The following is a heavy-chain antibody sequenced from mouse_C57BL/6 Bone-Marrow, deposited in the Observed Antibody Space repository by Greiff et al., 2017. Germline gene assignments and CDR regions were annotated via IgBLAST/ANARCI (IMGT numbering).Heavy chain of an antibody. Sequence: QVQLQQSGAELARPGASVKLSCKASGYTFTSYGISWVKQRTGQGLEWIGEIYPRSGNTYYNGKFKGKATLNADKSSSTAYMELRSLTSEDSAVYFCARDWWFAYWGQGTLVTVSA. CDR3: ARDWWFAY. D-gene: IGHD4-1*01. CDR2: IYPRSGNT. J-gene: IGHJ3*01. CDR1: GYTFTSYG. V-gene: IGHV1-81*01.